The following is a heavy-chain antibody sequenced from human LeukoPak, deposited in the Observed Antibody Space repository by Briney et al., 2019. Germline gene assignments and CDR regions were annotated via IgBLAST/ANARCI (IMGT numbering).Heavy chain of an antibody. Sequence: SETLSLTCAVSGGSISSSNWWSWVRQPPGKGLEWNGEVYHSGSTNYNASLESRVTISIDKSKNQFSLKLSSVTAADTAVYYCARLAIAVTPYYFDFWGQGTLVTVSS. CDR2: VYHSGST. D-gene: IGHD6-19*01. J-gene: IGHJ4*02. CDR1: GGSISSSNW. CDR3: ARLAIAVTPYYFDF. V-gene: IGHV4-4*02.